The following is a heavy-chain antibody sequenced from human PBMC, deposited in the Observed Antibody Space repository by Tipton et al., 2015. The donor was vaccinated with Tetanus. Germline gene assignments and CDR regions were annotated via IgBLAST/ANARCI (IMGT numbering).Heavy chain of an antibody. J-gene: IGHJ3*01. V-gene: IGHV4-38-2*02. D-gene: IGHD3-3*01. Sequence: TLSLTCAVSGYSISSGYYWGWIRQPPGKGLEWIGSIYHRGSTYYNPSLKSRVTISVDTSKNQFSLRLSSVTAADMAVYYCARDDSIFGVVTYFWGQGTMVTVSS. CDR3: ARDDSIFGVVTYF. CDR2: IYHRGST. CDR1: GYSISSGYY.